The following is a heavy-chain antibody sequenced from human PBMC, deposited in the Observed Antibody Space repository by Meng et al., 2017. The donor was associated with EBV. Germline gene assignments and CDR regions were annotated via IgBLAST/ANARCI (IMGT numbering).Heavy chain of an antibody. Sequence: QESGPGLVKPSGTLSLPCAVPGGSTSSSNWWSWVRQPPGKGLEWIGEIYHSGSTNYNPSLKSRVTISVDKSKNQFSLKLSSVTAADTAVYYCARRSLDYYDSSGFDYWGQGTLVTVSS. CDR3: ARRSLDYYDSSGFDY. V-gene: IGHV4-4*02. CDR1: GGSTSSSNW. J-gene: IGHJ4*02. CDR2: IYHSGST. D-gene: IGHD3-22*01.